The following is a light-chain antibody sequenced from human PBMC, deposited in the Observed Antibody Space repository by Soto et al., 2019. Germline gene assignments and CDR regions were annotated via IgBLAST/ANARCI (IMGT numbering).Light chain of an antibody. V-gene: IGLV1-47*01. CDR1: TSNIGTNY. Sequence: QSVLTQPPSASGTPGQTVTISSSGGTSNIGTNYVSWYQHLPGTAPKLLIYGNNQRPSGVPDRFSGSKSGTSASLAISGLRSDDEADYYCAVWDDSLSGVVFGGGTQLTVL. CDR2: GNN. CDR3: AVWDDSLSGVV. J-gene: IGLJ3*02.